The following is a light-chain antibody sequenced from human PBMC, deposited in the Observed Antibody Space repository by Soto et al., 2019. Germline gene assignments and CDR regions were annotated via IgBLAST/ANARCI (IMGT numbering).Light chain of an antibody. CDR2: KAS. Sequence: DIQMTQSPSTLSASVGDRVTITCRASQTITTWLAWYQQKPGKAPKLLIYKASSLESGVPSRFSGSGSGTEFTLTINSLQPDDFATYYCQQYNNYSPPTFGGGTKVEIK. CDR3: QQYNNYSPPT. J-gene: IGKJ4*01. CDR1: QTITTW. V-gene: IGKV1-5*03.